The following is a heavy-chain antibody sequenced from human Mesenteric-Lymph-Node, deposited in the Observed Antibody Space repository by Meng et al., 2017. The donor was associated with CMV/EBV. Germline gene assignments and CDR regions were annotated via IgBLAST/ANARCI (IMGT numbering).Heavy chain of an antibody. CDR3: ARDSSSSTNYYDP. CDR2: ISTSGRTI. V-gene: IGHV3-11*01. CDR1: GFTFTDYY. Sequence: GGSLRLSCAASGFTFTDYYMSWIRQAPGKGLEWISYISTSGRTIYYADSVKGRFTISRDNAKKSLYLQMNSLRVDDTAMYYYARDSSSSTNYYDPWGQGTLVTVSS. J-gene: IGHJ5*02. D-gene: IGHD6-6*01.